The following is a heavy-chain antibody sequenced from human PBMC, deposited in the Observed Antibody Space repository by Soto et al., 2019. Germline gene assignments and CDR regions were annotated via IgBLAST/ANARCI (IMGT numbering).Heavy chain of an antibody. Sequence: GGSLRLSCAASGFTFRSFTMNWVRQAPGKGLEWVSTISSNSAYIYYTDALRGRFTISRDNAKNSLHLQMNSLRAEDTAVYYCTTDASRDSSARGWFDPWGPGTLVTVSS. CDR1: GFTFRSFT. CDR3: TTDASRDSSARGWFDP. CDR2: ISSNSAYI. J-gene: IGHJ5*02. V-gene: IGHV3-21*01. D-gene: IGHD6-13*01.